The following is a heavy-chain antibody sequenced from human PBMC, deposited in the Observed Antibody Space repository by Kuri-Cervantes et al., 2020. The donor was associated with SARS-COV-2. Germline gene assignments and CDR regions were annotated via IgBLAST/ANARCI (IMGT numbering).Heavy chain of an antibody. CDR1: GASISSSTYY. J-gene: IGHJ6*02. CDR2: IYESGDT. CDR3: ARGTYYDFWSGYNYYGMDV. Sequence: GSLRLSCTVSGASISSSTYYWGWIRPSPGKGLEWLGSIYESGDTYYSSSLKSRLSLSVDTSKNQFSLKLTSVTAADTAIYYCARGTYYDFWSGYNYYGMDVWGQGTTVTVSS. D-gene: IGHD3-3*01. V-gene: IGHV4-39*01.